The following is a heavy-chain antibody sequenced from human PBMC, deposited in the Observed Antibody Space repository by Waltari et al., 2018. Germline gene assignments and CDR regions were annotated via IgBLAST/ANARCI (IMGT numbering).Heavy chain of an antibody. CDR1: GYTFTAFH. V-gene: IGHV1-2*02. CDR2: IYPATGDS. J-gene: IGHJ4*02. D-gene: IGHD3-3*01. CDR3: ARGGLGDFWTGYQKFYFDS. Sequence: QVQLVQSGAEVKKPGASLKVSCKASGYTFTAFHMHWVRQAPGQGLEWMGWIYPATGDSKYAQKFQGRVTMTGDTSTGTVYVDLNRLTSDDTAIYFCARGGLGDFWTGYQKFYFDSWGQGTRVTVSS.